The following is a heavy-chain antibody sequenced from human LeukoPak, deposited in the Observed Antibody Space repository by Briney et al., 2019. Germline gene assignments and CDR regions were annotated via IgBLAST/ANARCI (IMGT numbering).Heavy chain of an antibody. CDR3: ARGPLGRAIDY. CDR1: GGSISSSKW. J-gene: IGHJ4*02. CDR2: ISGSGGST. Sequence: ETLSLTCAVSGGSISSSKWWSWVRQAPGKGLEWVSAISGSGGSTYYADSVKGRFTISRDNAKNSLYLQMNSLRAEDTAVYYCARGPLGRAIDYWGQGTLVTVSS. V-gene: IGHV3-21*01. D-gene: IGHD1-26*01.